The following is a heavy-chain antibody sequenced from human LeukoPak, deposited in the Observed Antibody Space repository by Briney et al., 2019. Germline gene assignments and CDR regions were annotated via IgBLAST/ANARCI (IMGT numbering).Heavy chain of an antibody. CDR3: ATVYYYGSGSYYSTWFDP. Sequence: SETLSLTCTVSGGSISSYYWSWIRQPAGKGLEWIGHISSSGNTNYNPSLWSRVTMSLDTSKNQFSLKLSSVTAADTAVYYCATVYYYGSGSYYSTWFDPWGQGTLVTVSS. CDR1: GGSISSYY. CDR2: ISSSGNT. D-gene: IGHD3-10*01. V-gene: IGHV4-4*07. J-gene: IGHJ5*02.